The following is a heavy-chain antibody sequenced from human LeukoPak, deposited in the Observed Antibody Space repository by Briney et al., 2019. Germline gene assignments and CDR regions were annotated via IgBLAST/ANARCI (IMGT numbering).Heavy chain of an antibody. Sequence: SETLSLTCTVSGGSITSSGYYWGWIRQPPGKGLEWIASIHYSGITYYNPSLKNRVTISVDTSKNQFSLKLSSVTAADTAVYYCARQEAGVIDYWGQGTLVTVSS. V-gene: IGHV4-39*01. CDR3: ARQEAGVIDY. CDR2: IHYSGIT. J-gene: IGHJ4*02. CDR1: GGSITSSGYY. D-gene: IGHD2-21*01.